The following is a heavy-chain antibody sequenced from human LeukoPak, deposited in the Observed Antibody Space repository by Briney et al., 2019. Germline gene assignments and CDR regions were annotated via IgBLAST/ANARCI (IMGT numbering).Heavy chain of an antibody. CDR2: INWNGGST. D-gene: IGHD3-10*01. Sequence: PGGSLRLSCAASGFTFDDYGMSWVRQAPGKGLEWVSGINWNGGSTGYADSVKGRFTISRDNSKNTLYLQMNSLRAEDTAVYYCARSGFGVLYYYGMDVWGQGTTVTVSS. CDR1: GFTFDDYG. CDR3: ARSGFGVLYYYGMDV. J-gene: IGHJ6*02. V-gene: IGHV3-20*04.